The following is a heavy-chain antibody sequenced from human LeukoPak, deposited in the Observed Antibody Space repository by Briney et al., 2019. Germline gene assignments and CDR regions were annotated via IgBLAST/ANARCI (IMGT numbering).Heavy chain of an antibody. J-gene: IGHJ2*01. CDR2: LYSGDST. V-gene: IGHV3-53*01. Sequence: GGSLRLSCAASGFSVGSNYMNWVRQAPGKGLEWVSILYSGDSTYYADSVKGRFIVSRDNSKNTLFPQMNALRVEDTAVYYCARVGDHYHWYLDVWGRGTLVTVSS. CDR1: GFSVGSNY. D-gene: IGHD3-10*01. CDR3: ARVGDHYHWYLDV.